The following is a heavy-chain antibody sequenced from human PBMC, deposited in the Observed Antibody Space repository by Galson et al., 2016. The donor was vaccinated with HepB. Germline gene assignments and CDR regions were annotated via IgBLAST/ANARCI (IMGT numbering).Heavy chain of an antibody. CDR2: ISAYNGNT. J-gene: IGHJ4*02. V-gene: IGHV1-18*01. Sequence: SVKVSCKASGYTFTSYGISWVRQAPGQGLEWMGWISAYNGNTNYAQKLQGRVTMTTDTSTSTAYMELRSLRSDDTAVYYCARGRALLVRFEDPSYFDSWGQGTLVTVSS. D-gene: IGHD3-10*01. CDR3: ARGRALLVRFEDPSYFDS. CDR1: GYTFTSYG.